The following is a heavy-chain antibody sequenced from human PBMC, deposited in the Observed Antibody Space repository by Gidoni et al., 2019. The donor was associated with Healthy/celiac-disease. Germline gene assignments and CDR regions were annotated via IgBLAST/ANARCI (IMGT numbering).Heavy chain of an antibody. CDR1: GGSFSGYY. Sequence: QVQLQQWGAGLLKPSETLSLTCAVYGGSFSGYYWSWIRQPPGKGLEWIGEIKHSGSTNYNPSLKSRVTISVDTSKNQFSLKLSSVTAADTAVYYCARGRGLITGTSTTLYYFDYWGQGTLVTVSS. V-gene: IGHV4-34*01. J-gene: IGHJ4*02. CDR3: ARGRGLITGTSTTLYYFDY. CDR2: IKHSGST. D-gene: IGHD1-20*01.